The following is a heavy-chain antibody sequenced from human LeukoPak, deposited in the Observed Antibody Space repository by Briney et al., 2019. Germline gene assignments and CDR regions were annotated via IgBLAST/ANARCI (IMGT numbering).Heavy chain of an antibody. Sequence: PGGSLRLSCAASGFTFNTYRMHWVRQAPGKGLVWVSLIGNDGSNTKYADSVKGRFTISRDNAKNTLYLQMNSLRTEDTAVYYCAREDTTGSASYRDWAQGTLVTFSS. CDR3: AREDTTGSASYRD. D-gene: IGHD3-10*01. V-gene: IGHV3-74*03. J-gene: IGHJ1*01. CDR1: GFTFNTYR. CDR2: IGNDGSNT.